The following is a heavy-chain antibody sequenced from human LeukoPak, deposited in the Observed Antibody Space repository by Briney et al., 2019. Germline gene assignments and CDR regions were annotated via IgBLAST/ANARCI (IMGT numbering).Heavy chain of an antibody. D-gene: IGHD6-19*01. Sequence: GGSLRLSCAASGFTFSSYSMNWVRQAPGEGLEWVSYISSSSSTIYYPDSVKGRFTISRDNAKNSLYLQMNSLRAEDTAVYYCVRDQKPGWYPDYWGQGTLVTVSS. CDR3: VRDQKPGWYPDY. J-gene: IGHJ4*02. CDR2: ISSSSSTI. CDR1: GFTFSSYS. V-gene: IGHV3-48*04.